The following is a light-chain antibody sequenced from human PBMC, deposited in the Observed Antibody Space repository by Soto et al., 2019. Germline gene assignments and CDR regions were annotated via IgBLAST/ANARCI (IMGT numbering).Light chain of an antibody. J-gene: IGLJ2*01. CDR3: AAWDDSLNGPV. Sequence: QAVVTQPPSASGTPGQRVTISCSGSSSNIGSNTVDWYQQLPGTAPKVLIYDKNQRPSGVPDRFSGSKSGTSASLAISGLQSEDEADYYCAAWDDSLNGPVFGGGTKVTVL. CDR2: DKN. V-gene: IGLV1-44*01. CDR1: SSNIGSNT.